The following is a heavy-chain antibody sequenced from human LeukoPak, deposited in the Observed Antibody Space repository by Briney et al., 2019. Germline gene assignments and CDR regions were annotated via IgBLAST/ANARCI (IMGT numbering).Heavy chain of an antibody. CDR2: IHYSGST. CDR3: AREALIEGFYYFMDV. Sequence: SETLSLTCTVSGSSISDYYWSWLRQSPGKRLEWIGYIHYSGSTNYNPSLKSRVTISLDTSKRQISLKLSSVTAADTAVYYCAREALIEGFYYFMDVWGKGTTVTVSS. V-gene: IGHV4-59*12. J-gene: IGHJ6*04. CDR1: GSSISDYY.